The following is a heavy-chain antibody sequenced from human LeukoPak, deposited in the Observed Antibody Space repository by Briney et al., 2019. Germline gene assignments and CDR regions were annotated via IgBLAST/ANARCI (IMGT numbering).Heavy chain of an antibody. J-gene: IGHJ5*02. Sequence: GGSLRLSCAASGFTFSSYGMSWVRQAPGKGLEWVSAISGSGGSTYYADSVKGRFTISRDNSKNTLYLQMNSLRAEDTAVYYCAKERGERLLWFGESSYNWFDAWGQGTLVTVSS. CDR1: GFTFSSYG. V-gene: IGHV3-23*01. D-gene: IGHD3-10*01. CDR2: ISGSGGST. CDR3: AKERGERLLWFGESSYNWFDA.